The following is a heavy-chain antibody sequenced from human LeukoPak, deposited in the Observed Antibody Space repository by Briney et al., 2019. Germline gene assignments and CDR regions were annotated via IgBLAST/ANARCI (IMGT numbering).Heavy chain of an antibody. CDR1: GFTFSSYE. D-gene: IGHD3-10*01. V-gene: IGHV3-48*03. CDR2: ISSSGSTI. CDR3: ARGNTYYYGSGSSYYFDY. Sequence: GESLRLSCAASGFTFSSYEMNWVRQAPGKGLEWVSYISSSGSTIYYADSVKGRFTISRDNAKNSLYLQMNSLRGEDTAVYYCARGNTYYYGSGSSYYFDYWGQGTLVTVSS. J-gene: IGHJ4*02.